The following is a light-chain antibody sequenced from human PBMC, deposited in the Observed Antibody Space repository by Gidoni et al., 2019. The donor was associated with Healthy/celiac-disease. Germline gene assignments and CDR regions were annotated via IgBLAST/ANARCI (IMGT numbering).Light chain of an antibody. CDR2: GNS. CDR3: QSYDSSLSGWV. V-gene: IGLV1-40*01. J-gene: IGLJ3*02. Sequence: QSVLTQPTTESGPPGQRVTIACTGRSSNIGAGDAVHRYQQLPGTAPKLLIAGNSNRPSGGPDRFSGSKSGTSASLASTGLQADDEAHYSCQSYDSSLSGWVFGGGTKLTVL. CDR1: SSNIGAGDA.